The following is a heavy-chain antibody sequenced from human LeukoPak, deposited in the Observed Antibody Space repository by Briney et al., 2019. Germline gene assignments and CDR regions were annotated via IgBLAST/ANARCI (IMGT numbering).Heavy chain of an antibody. D-gene: IGHD6-6*01. V-gene: IGHV3-7*01. CDR3: ARGAYSSSPAFDY. Sequence: GGSPRLSCAASGFTFSSYWMSWVRQAPGKGLEWVANIKQDGSEKYYVDSVKGRFTISRDNAKNSLYLQMNSLRAEDTAVYYCARGAYSSSPAFDYWGQGTLVTVSS. J-gene: IGHJ4*02. CDR1: GFTFSSYW. CDR2: IKQDGSEK.